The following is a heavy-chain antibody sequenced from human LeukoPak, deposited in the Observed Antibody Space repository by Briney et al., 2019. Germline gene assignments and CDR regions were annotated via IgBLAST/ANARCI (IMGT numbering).Heavy chain of an antibody. V-gene: IGHV3-23*01. CDR3: ARGNSGSQTTPFDY. CDR1: GFTFSSYA. CDR2: ISGSGGST. J-gene: IGHJ4*02. D-gene: IGHD1-26*01. Sequence: GGSLRLSCAASGFTFSSYAMSWVRQAPGKGLEWVSAISGSGGSTYYADSVKGRFTISRDNSKNTLFLQMTSLRAEDTAVYYCARGNSGSQTTPFDYWGQGTLVTVSS.